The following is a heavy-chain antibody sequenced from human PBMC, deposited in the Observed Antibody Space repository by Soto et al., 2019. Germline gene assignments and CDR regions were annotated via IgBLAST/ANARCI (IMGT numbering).Heavy chain of an antibody. Sequence: QVQLQESGPGLVKPSQTLSLTCTVSGGSISSGGYYWSWIRQHPGKGLEWIGYIYYSGSTYYNPSLKRPVTLSVDTSKTQFSLTLSSVTAADTAVYYCARVCGGDCHYGMDVWGQGTTVTFSS. CDR2: IYYSGST. J-gene: IGHJ6*02. CDR3: ARVCGGDCHYGMDV. D-gene: IGHD2-21*02. V-gene: IGHV4-31*01. CDR1: GGSISSGGYY.